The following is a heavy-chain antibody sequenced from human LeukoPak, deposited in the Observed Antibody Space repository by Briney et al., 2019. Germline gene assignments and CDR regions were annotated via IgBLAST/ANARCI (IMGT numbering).Heavy chain of an antibody. Sequence: GGSLRLSCAASGFTFSSYAMGWVRQAPGKGLEWVSAISGSGGSTYYADSVKGRFTISRDNSKNTLYLQMNSLRAEDTAVYYCAKDPTTGIAAAGTEYWGQGTLVTVSS. CDR2: ISGSGGST. D-gene: IGHD6-13*01. V-gene: IGHV3-23*01. J-gene: IGHJ4*02. CDR3: AKDPTTGIAAAGTEY. CDR1: GFTFSSYA.